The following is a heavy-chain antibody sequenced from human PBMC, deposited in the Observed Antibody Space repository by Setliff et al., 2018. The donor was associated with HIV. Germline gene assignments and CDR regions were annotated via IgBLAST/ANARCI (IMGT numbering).Heavy chain of an antibody. Sequence: SVKVSCKASGNAFGSYAISWVRQAPGQGLEWMGAIFPIFGTPNYAQKFQGRVTISADESTSTAYMELSSLTSEDTAVYYCARDPPTYDSSGYSFDSWGQGTLVTVSS. D-gene: IGHD3-22*01. CDR2: IFPIFGTP. CDR3: ARDPPTYDSSGYSFDS. J-gene: IGHJ4*02. CDR1: GNAFGSYA. V-gene: IGHV1-69*13.